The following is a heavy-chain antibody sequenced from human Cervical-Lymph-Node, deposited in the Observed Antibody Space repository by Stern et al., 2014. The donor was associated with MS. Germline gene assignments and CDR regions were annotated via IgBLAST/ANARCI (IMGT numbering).Heavy chain of an antibody. CDR1: GGTFSSNT. D-gene: IGHD1-14*01. CDR3: ARGDNSGYWYFDL. J-gene: IGHJ2*01. CDR2: IIPIFGTT. Sequence: QLVQSGAEVKKPGSSVQVSCKASGGTFSSNTFSWVRQAPGQGLEWMGGIIPIFGTTNHAQKFQGRVTITADESTSTVYMELSRLRSEDTAVYYCARGDNSGYWYFDLWGRGTQVTVSS. V-gene: IGHV1-69*01.